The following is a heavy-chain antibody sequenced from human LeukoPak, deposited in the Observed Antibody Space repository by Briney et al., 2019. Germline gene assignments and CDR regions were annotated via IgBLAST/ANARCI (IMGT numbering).Heavy chain of an antibody. Sequence: SQTLSLTCTVSGDSISSGDYYWSWIRQPPGKGLEWIGYIYYSGSTYYNPSLKSRVTISVDTSKNQFSLKLSSVTAADTAVYYCARDDYAVTTYTGAFDIWGQGTMVTVSS. CDR2: IYYSGST. CDR1: GDSISSGDYY. V-gene: IGHV4-30-4*01. J-gene: IGHJ3*02. CDR3: ARDDYAVTTYTGAFDI. D-gene: IGHD4-17*01.